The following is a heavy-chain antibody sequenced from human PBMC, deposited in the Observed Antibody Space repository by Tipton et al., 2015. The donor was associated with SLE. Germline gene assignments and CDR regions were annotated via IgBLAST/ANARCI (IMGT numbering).Heavy chain of an antibody. J-gene: IGHJ3*02. CDR2: ISAYNGNT. D-gene: IGHD3-10*01. CDR3: ASITMVQGVISHAFDI. CDR1: GYTFTSYG. V-gene: IGHV1-18*01. Sequence: QVQLVQSGAEVKKPGASVKVSCKASGYTFTSYGISWVRQAPGQGLEWMGWISAYNGNTNYAQKLQGRVTMTTDTSTSTTYMELRSLRSDDTAVYYCASITMVQGVISHAFDIWGQGTMVTVSS.